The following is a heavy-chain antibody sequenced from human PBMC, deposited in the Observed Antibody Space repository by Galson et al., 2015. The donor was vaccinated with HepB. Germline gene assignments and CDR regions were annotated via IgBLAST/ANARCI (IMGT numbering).Heavy chain of an antibody. CDR3: ARSEPTDKIFGLVIQSENCLAP. D-gene: IGHD3-3*01. V-gene: IGHV2-5*02. CDR2: IYWADDK. CDR1: GFSLSTSGVA. Sequence: PALVKPTQTLTLTCTFSGFSLSTSGVAVTWVRQPPGKALEWLELIYWADDKRYSPSLKSRLTIAKDTSKYQQVLTMTNMDPEDTATYYCARSEPTDKIFGLVIQSENCLAPWGQGILVTVSS. J-gene: IGHJ5*02.